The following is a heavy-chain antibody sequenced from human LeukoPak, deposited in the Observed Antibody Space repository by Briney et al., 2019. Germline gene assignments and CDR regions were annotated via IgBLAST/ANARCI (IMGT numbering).Heavy chain of an antibody. V-gene: IGHV3-33*01. CDR3: ARDLYITGTTSHFDY. J-gene: IGHJ4*02. D-gene: IGHD1-7*01. Sequence: GGSLRLSCAASGFTFSNYAMHWVRQAPGKGLEWVAVIWYDGSNKYYADSVKGRLTISRDNSKNTLYLQMNSLRAEDTAVYYCARDLYITGTTSHFDYWGQGTLVTVSS. CDR2: IWYDGSNK. CDR1: GFTFSNYA.